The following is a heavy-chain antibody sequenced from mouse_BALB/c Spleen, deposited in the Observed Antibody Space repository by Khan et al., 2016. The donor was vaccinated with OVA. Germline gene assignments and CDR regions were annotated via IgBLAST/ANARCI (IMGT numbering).Heavy chain of an antibody. CDR2: ISYRGVT. D-gene: IGHD1-1*01. V-gene: IGHV3-2*02. CDR1: GYSITSGYA. Sequence: EVQLQESGPGLVKPSQSLSLTCTVTGYSITSGYAWNWIRQFPGNKLEWMGYISYRGVTSYTPSLKSRISITRDPSKNQFFLQLNSVTTEDTSTYYCARGNYYGYYFDYWGQGTTLTVSS. J-gene: IGHJ2*01. CDR3: ARGNYYGYYFDY.